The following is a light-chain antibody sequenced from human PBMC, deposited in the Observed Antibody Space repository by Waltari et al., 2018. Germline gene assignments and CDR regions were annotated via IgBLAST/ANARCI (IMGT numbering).Light chain of an antibody. V-gene: IGKV4-1*01. CDR2: WAS. CDR3: QQHYSSPYT. CDR1: HNILYSANSKNY. Sequence: DIVMTQSPDSLAVSLGVRATIKCKSSHNILYSANSKNYLAWYQQKPGQPPKLLIYWASSRETGVPDRFSGSGSGTDFTLTISSLQAEDVAVYYCQQHYSSPYTFGQGTKLEI. J-gene: IGKJ2*01.